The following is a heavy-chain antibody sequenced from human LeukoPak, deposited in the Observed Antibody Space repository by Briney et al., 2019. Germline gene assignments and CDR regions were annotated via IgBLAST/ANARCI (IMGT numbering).Heavy chain of an antibody. J-gene: IGHJ4*02. CDR2: FYSSGST. D-gene: IGHD3-22*01. CDR1: GGSVSSGSYY. V-gene: IGHV4-61*01. CDR3: ATVLYYDSSGYER. Sequence: SETLSLTCTVSGGSVSSGSYYRTWIRQPPGKGLEWIGYFYSSGSTNYHPSLKSRVTISADTSKNQFSLKLSSVTAADTAMYYCATVLYYDSSGYERWGQGTLVTVSS.